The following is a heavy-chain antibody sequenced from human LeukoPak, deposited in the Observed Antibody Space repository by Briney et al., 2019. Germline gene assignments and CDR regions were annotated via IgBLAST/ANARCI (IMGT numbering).Heavy chain of an antibody. J-gene: IGHJ4*02. CDR3: ARDNWVATRGHYGFDS. V-gene: IGHV3-43*02. CDR2: ISGDGGST. Sequence: GGSLRLSCAASGFTFDDFAMHWVRQAPGKGLECVSLISGDGGSTYHADSVKGRFSISRDNSKNSLYLQMNILRVEDTALYYCARDNWVATRGHYGFDSWGQGTLVTVSS. CDR1: GFTFDDFA. D-gene: IGHD5-12*01.